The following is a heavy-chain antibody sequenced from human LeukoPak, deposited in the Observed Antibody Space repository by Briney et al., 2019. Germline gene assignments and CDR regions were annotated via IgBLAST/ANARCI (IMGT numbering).Heavy chain of an antibody. CDR1: GGSISSYY. CDR2: IYYSGST. Sequence: SETLSLTCTVSGGSISSYYWSWIRQPPGKGLEWIGYIYYSGSTNYNPSLKSRVTISVDTSKNQFSLKLSSVPAADTAVYSCARDAPAHSSPGVWFDPWGQGTLVTVSS. V-gene: IGHV4-59*01. D-gene: IGHD6-13*01. J-gene: IGHJ5*02. CDR3: ARDAPAHSSPGVWFDP.